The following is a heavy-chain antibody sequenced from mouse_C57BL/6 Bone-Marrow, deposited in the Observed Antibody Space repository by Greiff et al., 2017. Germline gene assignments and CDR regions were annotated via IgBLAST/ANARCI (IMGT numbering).Heavy chain of an antibody. J-gene: IGHJ1*03. CDR3: ARDLSPYWYFDV. CDR1: GFTFSDYY. Sequence: EVMLVESEGGLVQPGSSMKLSCTASGFTFSDYYMAWVRQVPEKGLEWVANINYDGSSTYYLDSLKSRFIISRDNAKNILYLQMSSLKSEDTATYYCARDLSPYWYFDVWGTGTTVTVSS. V-gene: IGHV5-16*01. CDR2: INYDGSST.